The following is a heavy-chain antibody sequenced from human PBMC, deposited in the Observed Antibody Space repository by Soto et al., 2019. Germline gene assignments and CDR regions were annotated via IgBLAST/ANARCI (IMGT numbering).Heavy chain of an antibody. CDR3: ARHVTHETTTVTTGFDY. J-gene: IGHJ4*02. Sequence: SQTLSLTCAISGDSVSSNSAAWNWIRQPPGKGLEWIGYIYYSGSTNYNPSLKSRVTISVDTSKNQFSLKLSSVIAADTAVYYCARHVTHETTTVTTGFDYWGQGTLVTVSS. CDR1: GDSVSSNSAA. V-gene: IGHV4-59*08. CDR2: IYYSGST. D-gene: IGHD4-17*01.